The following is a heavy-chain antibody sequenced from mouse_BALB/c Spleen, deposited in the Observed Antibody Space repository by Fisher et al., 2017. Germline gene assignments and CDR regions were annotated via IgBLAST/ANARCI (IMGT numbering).Heavy chain of an antibody. D-gene: IGHD2-1*01. CDR3: ARYGNYAMDY. J-gene: IGHJ4*01. V-gene: IGHV1S45*01. Sequence: KFKGKATLTVDKSSSTAYMQLNSLTSEDSAVYYCARYGNYAMDYWGQGTSVTVSS.